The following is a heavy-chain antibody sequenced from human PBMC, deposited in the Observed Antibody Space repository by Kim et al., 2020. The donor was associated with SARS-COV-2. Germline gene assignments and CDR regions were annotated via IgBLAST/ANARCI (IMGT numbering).Heavy chain of an antibody. J-gene: IGHJ5*02. CDR3: AREYCSSTSCYLDWFDP. CDR1: GYTFTGYY. Sequence: ASVKVSCKASGYTFTGYYMHWVPQAPGQGLEWMGWINPNSGGTNYAQKFQGWVTMTRDTSISTAYMELSRLRSDDTAVYYCAREYCSSTSCYLDWFDPWGQGTLVTVSS. CDR2: INPNSGGT. V-gene: IGHV1-2*04. D-gene: IGHD2-2*01.